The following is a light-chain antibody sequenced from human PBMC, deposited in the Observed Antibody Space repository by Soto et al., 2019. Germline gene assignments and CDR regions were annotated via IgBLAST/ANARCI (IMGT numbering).Light chain of an antibody. CDR3: AVWDDSVSGWV. J-gene: IGLJ3*02. CDR1: SSNIGDNA. Sequence: QSVLTQPPSVSGAPRQRVTISCSGSSSNIGDNAVYWYQQFPGKAPKLLIYYDDLLSSGVSDRFSGSKSDTSASLAISGLQSEDEADYYCAVWDDSVSGWVFGGGTKLTVL. CDR2: YDD. V-gene: IGLV1-36*01.